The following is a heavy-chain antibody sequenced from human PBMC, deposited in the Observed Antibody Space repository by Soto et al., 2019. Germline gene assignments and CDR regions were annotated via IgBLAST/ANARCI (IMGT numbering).Heavy chain of an antibody. D-gene: IGHD3-9*01. V-gene: IGHV1-46*03. J-gene: IGHJ4*02. CDR3: ARGVRDYDIFGDQSYYFDY. CDR2: INPSGGST. CDR1: GYRFTSYY. Sequence: GVSVKVSCKACGYRFTSYYMQWVRQAHGQGLEWMGIINPSGGSTSYAQKFQGRVTMTRDTSTSTVYMELSSLRSEDTAVYYCARGVRDYDIFGDQSYYFDYWGQGTLVTVSS.